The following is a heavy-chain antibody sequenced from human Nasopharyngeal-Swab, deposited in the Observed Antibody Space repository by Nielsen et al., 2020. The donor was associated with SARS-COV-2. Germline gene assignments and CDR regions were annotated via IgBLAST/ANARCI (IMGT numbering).Heavy chain of an antibody. CDR3: ARGEFRKYYFAY. J-gene: IGHJ4*02. CDR1: GGSFSGYY. V-gene: IGHV4-34*01. D-gene: IGHD3-10*01. Sequence: GSLRLSCAVYGGSFSGYYWNWIRQPPGKGLEWIGEINRSGSTNYNPSLKSRVTISVDTSKSQFSLKLSSVTAADTAVYYCARGEFRKYYFAYWGQGTLVTVSS. CDR2: INRSGST.